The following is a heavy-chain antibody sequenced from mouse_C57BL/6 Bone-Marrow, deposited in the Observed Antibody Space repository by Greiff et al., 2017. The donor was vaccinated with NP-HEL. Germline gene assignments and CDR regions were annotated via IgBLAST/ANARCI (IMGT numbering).Heavy chain of an antibody. CDR1: GYTFTDYY. D-gene: IGHD2-4*01. Sequence: EVQLQQSGPELVKPGASVKISCKASGYTFTDYYMNWVKQSHGKSLEWMGDINPNNGGTSYNQKFKGKATLTVDKSSITAYMELRSLTSEDSAVYYCARVGNYDRFAYWGQGTLVTVSA. CDR3: ARVGNYDRFAY. J-gene: IGHJ3*01. CDR2: INPNNGGT. V-gene: IGHV1-26*01.